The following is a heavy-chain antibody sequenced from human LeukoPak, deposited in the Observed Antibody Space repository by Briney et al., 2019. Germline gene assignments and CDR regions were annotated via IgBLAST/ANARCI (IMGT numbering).Heavy chain of an antibody. J-gene: IGHJ4*02. V-gene: IGHV1-46*01. CDR2: INPAGGST. D-gene: IGHD2-8*02. CDR3: AREESGGYFDY. CDR1: GYTFTNYY. Sequence: ASVKVSCKASGYTFTNYYIHWVRQAPGQGLEWMGIINPAGGSTGYAQKFRGRVTMTRDTSTTTVYMELSSLRSDDTAVYYCAREESGGYFDYWGQGTLVSVSS.